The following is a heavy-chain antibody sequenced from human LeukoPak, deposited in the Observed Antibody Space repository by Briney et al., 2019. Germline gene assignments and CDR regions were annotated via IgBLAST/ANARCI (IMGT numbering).Heavy chain of an antibody. CDR1: GFTFSSYA. CDR2: ISGSGGST. CDR3: AKFLPTHIVVANYYFDY. V-gene: IGHV3-23*01. J-gene: IGHJ4*02. Sequence: GGSLRLSCAASGFTFSSYAMRWVRQAPGKGLEWVSAISGSGGSTYYADSVKGRFTISRDNSKNTLYLQMNSLRAEDTAVYYFAKFLPTHIVVANYYFDYWGQGTLVTVSS. D-gene: IGHD2-21*01.